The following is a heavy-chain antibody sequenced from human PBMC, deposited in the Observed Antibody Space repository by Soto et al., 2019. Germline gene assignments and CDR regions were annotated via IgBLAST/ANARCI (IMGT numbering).Heavy chain of an antibody. V-gene: IGHV3-30*18. CDR2: ISYDGSNK. J-gene: IGHJ6*02. Sequence: QVQLVESGGGVVQPGRSLRLSCAASGFTFSSYGMHWVRQAPGKGLEWVAVISYDGSNKYYADSVKGRVTISRDTSTNTLYLQMNSLRAEDTAVYYCAKGEHYYDSSGYSPYYYYGMDVWGQGTTVTVSS. CDR3: AKGEHYYDSSGYSPYYYYGMDV. D-gene: IGHD3-22*01. CDR1: GFTFSSYG.